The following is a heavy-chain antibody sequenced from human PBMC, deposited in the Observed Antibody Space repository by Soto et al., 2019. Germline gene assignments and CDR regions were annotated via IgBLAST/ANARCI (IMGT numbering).Heavy chain of an antibody. CDR2: INHSGST. Sequence: SETLSLTCAVYGGSFSGYYWSWIRQPPGKGLEWIGEINHSGSTNYNPSLKSRVTISVDTSKNQFSLKLSSVTAADTAVHYCARLYYYGSGSYYYYYYGMDVWGQGTTVTSP. J-gene: IGHJ6*02. CDR1: GGSFSGYY. D-gene: IGHD3-10*01. CDR3: ARLYYYGSGSYYYYYYGMDV. V-gene: IGHV4-34*01.